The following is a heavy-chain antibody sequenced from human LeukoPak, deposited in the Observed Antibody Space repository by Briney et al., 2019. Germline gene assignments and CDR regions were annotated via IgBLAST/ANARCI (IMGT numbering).Heavy chain of an antibody. CDR1: GGTCSSYA. V-gene: IGHV1-69*05. D-gene: IGHD3-10*01. CDR3: ARESLYGSGMVDY. J-gene: IGHJ4*02. Sequence: SVKVSCKASGGTCSSYAISWVRQAPGQGLEWMGRIIPIFGTANYAQKFQGRVTITTDESTSTAYMELSSLRSEDTAVYYCARESLYGSGMVDYWGQGTLVTVSS. CDR2: IIPIFGTA.